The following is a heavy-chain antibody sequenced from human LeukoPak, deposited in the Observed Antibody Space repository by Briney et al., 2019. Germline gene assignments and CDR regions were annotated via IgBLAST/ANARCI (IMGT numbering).Heavy chain of an antibody. CDR2: IKQDGSEK. CDR3: ARRYSYGYFPEYYFDY. V-gene: IGHV3-7*01. Sequence: GESLRLSCAASGFTFSSYWMSWVRQAPGKGLEWVANIKQDGSEKYYVDSVKGRFTISRDNAKNSLYLQMNSLRAEDTAVYYCARRYSYGYFPEYYFDYWGQGTLVTVSS. CDR1: GFTFSSYW. D-gene: IGHD5-18*01. J-gene: IGHJ4*02.